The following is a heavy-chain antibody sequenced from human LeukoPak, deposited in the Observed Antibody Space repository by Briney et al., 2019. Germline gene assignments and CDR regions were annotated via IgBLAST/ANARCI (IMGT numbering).Heavy chain of an antibody. Sequence: GGSLRLSCAASGFTFSSYEMNWVRQAPGKGLEWVSYISSSGSTIYYADSVKGRFTISRDNAKKSLYLQMNSLRDEDTAVYYCAREYDYGGHFDYWGQGALVTVSS. D-gene: IGHD4-23*01. CDR1: GFTFSSYE. CDR3: AREYDYGGHFDY. CDR2: ISSSGSTI. V-gene: IGHV3-48*03. J-gene: IGHJ4*02.